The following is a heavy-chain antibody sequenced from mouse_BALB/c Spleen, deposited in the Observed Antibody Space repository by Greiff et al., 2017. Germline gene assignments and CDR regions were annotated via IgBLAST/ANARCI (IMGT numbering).Heavy chain of an antibody. CDR2: ISSGSSTI. CDR3: AREDYGGFAS. CDR1: GFTFSSFG. V-gene: IGHV5-17*02. J-gene: IGHJ3*01. Sequence: EVQLQESGGGLVQPGGSRKLSCAASGFTFSSFGMHWVRQAPEKGLEWVAYISSGSSTIYYADTVKGRFTISRDNPKNTLFLQMTSLRSEDTAMYYCAREDYGGFASWGQGTLVTVSA. D-gene: IGHD2-4*01.